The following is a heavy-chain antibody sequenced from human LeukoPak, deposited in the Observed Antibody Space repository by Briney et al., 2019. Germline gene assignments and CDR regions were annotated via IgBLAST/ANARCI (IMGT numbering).Heavy chain of an antibody. CDR2: VYYSGST. CDR3: WRPGAPLYPPNLFDP. Sequence: SETLSLTCTVSGASISSSTYYWAWIRQPPGKGLEWIGSVYYSGSTYYNPSLKSRIIISVDTSKNQFSLKLSSVTAPDTAVYYCWRPGAPLYPPNLFDPWGQGTPVTVSS. J-gene: IGHJ5*02. V-gene: IGHV4-39*01. CDR1: GASISSSTYY.